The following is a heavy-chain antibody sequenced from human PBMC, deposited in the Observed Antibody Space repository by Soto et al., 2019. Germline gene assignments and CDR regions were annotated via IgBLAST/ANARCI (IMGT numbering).Heavy chain of an antibody. CDR1: GGSISSSSYY. V-gene: IGHV4-39*01. J-gene: IGHJ6*03. CDR2: IYYSGST. D-gene: IGHD4-17*01. Sequence: SETLSLTCTVSGGSISSSSYYWGWIRQPPGKGLEWIGSIYYSGSTYYNPSLKSRVTISVDTSKNQFSLKLSSVTAADTAVYYCARGDYGDFPGYYYYYMDVWGKGTTVTVSS. CDR3: ARGDYGDFPGYYYYYMDV.